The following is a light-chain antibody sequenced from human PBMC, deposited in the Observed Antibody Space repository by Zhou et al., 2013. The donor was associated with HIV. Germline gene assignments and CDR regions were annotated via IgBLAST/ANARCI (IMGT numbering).Light chain of an antibody. Sequence: EIVLTQSPATLSLSPGERATLSCRASQSVDSTYLAWYQHKPGQAPRLLIYGASSRAPGIPDRFSGRGSGTDFTLTISRLEPEDFAVYYCQQYGGSFTFGGGTKVEV. CDR1: QSVDSTY. CDR3: QQYGGSFT. V-gene: IGKV3-20*01. J-gene: IGKJ4*01. CDR2: GAS.